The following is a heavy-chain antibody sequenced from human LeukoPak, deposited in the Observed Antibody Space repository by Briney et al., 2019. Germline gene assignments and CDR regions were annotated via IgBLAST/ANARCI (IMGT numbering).Heavy chain of an antibody. J-gene: IGHJ4*02. Sequence: GGSLRLSCAASGFTFSTYAMSWVRQAPGKGLEWVSTISGRGDRTYYADSVKGRFTISRDNSKNTLYLQMNSLRAEDTAVYYCAKDRIVGATTNEFDYWGQGTLVTVSS. CDR2: ISGRGDRT. CDR1: GFTFSTYA. CDR3: AKDRIVGATTNEFDY. D-gene: IGHD1-26*01. V-gene: IGHV3-23*01.